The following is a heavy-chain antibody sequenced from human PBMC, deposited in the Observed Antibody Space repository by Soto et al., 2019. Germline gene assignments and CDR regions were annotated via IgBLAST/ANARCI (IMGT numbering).Heavy chain of an antibody. CDR3: TSDMSMTRTTDV. V-gene: IGHV5-10-1*01. D-gene: IGHD1-7*01. Sequence: GESLKISCKGSGYSFTSYWISWVRQMPGKGLEWMGRIDPSDSYTNYSPSFQGHATISRDDSKSIAYLQMNSLKTEDTAVYYCTSDMSMTRTTDVWGKGTTVTVSS. CDR2: IDPSDSYT. CDR1: GYSFTSYW. J-gene: IGHJ6*04.